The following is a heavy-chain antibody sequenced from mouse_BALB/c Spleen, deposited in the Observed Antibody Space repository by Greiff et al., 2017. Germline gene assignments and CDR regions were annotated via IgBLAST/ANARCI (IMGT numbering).Heavy chain of an antibody. J-gene: IGHJ4*01. CDR3: ARSPRAYYYAMDY. Sequence: EVKLVESGPGLVKPSQSLSLTCSVTGYSITSGYYWNWIRQFPGNKLEWMGYISYDGSNNYNPSLKNRISITRDTSKNQFFLKLNSVTTEDTATYYCARSPRAYYYAMDYWGQGTSVTVSS. CDR1: GYSITSGYY. V-gene: IGHV3-6*02. CDR2: ISYDGSN. D-gene: IGHD3-1*01.